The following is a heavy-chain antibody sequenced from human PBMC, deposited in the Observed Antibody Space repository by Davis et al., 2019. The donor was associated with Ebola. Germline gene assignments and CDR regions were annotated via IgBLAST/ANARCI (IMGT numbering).Heavy chain of an antibody. CDR1: GFTFSSYW. CDR3: ARGGAVAPD. J-gene: IGHJ4*02. V-gene: IGHV3-74*01. D-gene: IGHD4-23*01. Sequence: GESLKISCAASGFTFSSYWMHWVRQAPGKGLVWVSHINSDGGSTSYADSVKGRFTISRDNAKNSLYLQMNSLRVEDTAVYFCARGGAVAPDWGPGTLVTVSS. CDR2: INSDGGST.